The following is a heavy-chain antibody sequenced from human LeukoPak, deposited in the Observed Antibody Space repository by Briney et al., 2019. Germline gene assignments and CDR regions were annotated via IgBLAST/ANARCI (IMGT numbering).Heavy chain of an antibody. V-gene: IGHV4-4*07. CDR1: GGSISSYY. J-gene: IGHJ2*01. CDR3: AGSRVGYCTGGVCPWYFDL. CDR2: TYTSGST. Sequence: PSETLSLTCTVSGGSISSYYWSWIRQPAGKGLEWIGRTYTSGSTNYNPSLKSRVTMSVDTSKNQFSLKLSSVTAADTAVYYCAGSRVGYCTGGVCPWYFDLWGRGTLVTVSS. D-gene: IGHD2-8*02.